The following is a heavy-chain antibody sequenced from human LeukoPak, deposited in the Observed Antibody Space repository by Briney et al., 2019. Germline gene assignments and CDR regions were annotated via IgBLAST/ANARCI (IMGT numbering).Heavy chain of an antibody. CDR2: IIPIFGTT. V-gene: IGHV1-69*13. CDR1: GGTFSSYA. D-gene: IGHD4-23*01. CDR3: ALLATTVVTRFDY. Sequence: SVKVSCKASGGTFSSYAISWVRQAPGQGLEWMGGIIPIFGTTNYAQKLQGRVTITEDESTSTAYMELSSLRSEDTAVYYCALLATTVVTRFDYWGQGTLVTVSS. J-gene: IGHJ4*02.